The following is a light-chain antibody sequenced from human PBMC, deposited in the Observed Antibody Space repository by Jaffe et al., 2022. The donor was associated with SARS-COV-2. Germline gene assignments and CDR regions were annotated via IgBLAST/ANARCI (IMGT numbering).Light chain of an antibody. CDR3: GTWDSSLSVWV. V-gene: IGLV1-51*02. CDR1: SPDIGSNF. J-gene: IGLJ3*02. Sequence: QSVLTQPPSVSAAPGQKVAISCSGSSPDIGSNFVSWYQQLPGTAPKLLIYENNKRPSGVPDRFSGSKSGTSATLSITGLQTGDEADYYCGTWDSSLSVWVFGGGTKLTVL. CDR2: ENN.